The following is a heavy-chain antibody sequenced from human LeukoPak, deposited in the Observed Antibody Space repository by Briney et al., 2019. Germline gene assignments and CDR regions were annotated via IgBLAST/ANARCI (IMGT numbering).Heavy chain of an antibody. Sequence: GSVKVSCKASGYTFTSYGISWVRQAAGEGLEWMGWIIAYNGNTNYAQKLQGRVTMTTDTSTSTAYMELRSLRSDDPGVYYCARDPEIDYDILTGWFDYWGQGTLVTVSS. CDR1: GYTFTSYG. CDR3: ARDPEIDYDILTGWFDY. J-gene: IGHJ4*02. V-gene: IGHV1-18*01. CDR2: IIAYNGNT. D-gene: IGHD3-9*01.